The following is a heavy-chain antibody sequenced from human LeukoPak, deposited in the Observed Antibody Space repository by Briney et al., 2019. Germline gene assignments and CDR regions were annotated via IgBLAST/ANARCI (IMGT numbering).Heavy chain of an antibody. J-gene: IGHJ6*03. V-gene: IGHV4-30-2*01. D-gene: IGHD6-6*01. CDR3: ARALRQLVLGHPYYYYMDV. CDR1: GGSISSGGYY. Sequence: PSETLSLTCTVSGGSISSGGYYWSWIRQPPGKGLEWIGYIYHSGSTYYNPSLKSRVTISVDRSKNQFSLKLSSVTAADTAVYYCARALRQLVLGHPYYYYMDVWGKGTTVTVSS. CDR2: IYHSGST.